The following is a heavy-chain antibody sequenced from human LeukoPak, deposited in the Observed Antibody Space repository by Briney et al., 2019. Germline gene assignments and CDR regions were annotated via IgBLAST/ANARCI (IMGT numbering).Heavy chain of an antibody. CDR3: LYYGDYDY. Sequence: GGSLTLSCAASGFTFSSYRMHCVRQAPGKGLVWVSRTNSGGSSTSYADSVKGRFTISRDNDKNTLYLQMNSLRAEDTAVYYCLYYGDYDYWGHGALVTVSS. V-gene: IGHV3-74*01. CDR1: GFTFSSYR. J-gene: IGHJ4*01. CDR2: TNSGGSST. D-gene: IGHD4-17*01.